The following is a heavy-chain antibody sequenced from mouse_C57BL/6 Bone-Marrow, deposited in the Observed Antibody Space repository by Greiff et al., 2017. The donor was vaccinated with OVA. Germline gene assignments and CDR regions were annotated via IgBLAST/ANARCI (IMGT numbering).Heavy chain of an antibody. J-gene: IGHJ4*01. CDR2: IYPRSGNT. CDR1: GYTFTSYG. D-gene: IGHD1-1*01. V-gene: IGHV1-81*01. Sequence: QVQLQQSGAELVRPGASVKLSCKASGYTFTSYGISWVKQRTGQGLEWIGEIYPRSGNTYYNEKFKGKATLTADKSSSTAYMELRSLTSEDSAVYFCARSYYGRYAMDYWGQGTSVTVSS. CDR3: ARSYYGRYAMDY.